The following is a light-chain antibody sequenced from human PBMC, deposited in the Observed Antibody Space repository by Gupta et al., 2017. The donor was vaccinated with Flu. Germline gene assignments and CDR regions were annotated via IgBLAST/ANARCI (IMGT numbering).Light chain of an antibody. V-gene: IGLV2-11*01. CDR2: DVT. CDR3: CSYAGMYTWV. J-gene: IGLJ3*02. Sequence: QSALTQPRSVSGSPGQSATISCTGTSSDVGGYDYVSWYQQHPGKAPKFMIYDVTMRPSGVPDRFSGSKSGNTASLTISGLQAEDEADYYCCSYAGMYTWVFGGGTKLTVL. CDR1: SSDVGGYDY.